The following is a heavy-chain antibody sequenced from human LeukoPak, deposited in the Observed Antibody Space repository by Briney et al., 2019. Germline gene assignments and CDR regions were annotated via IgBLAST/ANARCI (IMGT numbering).Heavy chain of an antibody. CDR3: ARVYSSGWQYYYYYYMDV. D-gene: IGHD6-19*01. CDR2: INHSGST. Sequence: SETLSLTCAVYGGSFSGYYWSWIRQPPGKGLEWIGEINHSGSTNYNPSLKSRVTISVDTSKNQFSLKLSSVTAADTAVYYCARVYSSGWQYYYYYYMDVWGKGTTVTISS. V-gene: IGHV4-34*01. CDR1: GGSFSGYY. J-gene: IGHJ6*03.